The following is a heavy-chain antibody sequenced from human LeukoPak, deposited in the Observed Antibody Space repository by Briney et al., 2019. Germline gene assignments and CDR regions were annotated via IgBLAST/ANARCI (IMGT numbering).Heavy chain of an antibody. CDR1: GFTFSTYA. J-gene: IGHJ3*02. CDR2: INPNSGGT. CDR3: AGRTSVTTFAFDI. Sequence: GGSLRLSCAASGFTFSTYAMHWVRQAPGQGLEWMGWINPNSGGTNYAQKFQGRVTMTRDTSISTVYMELSRLRSDDTAVYYCAGRTSVTTFAFDIWGQGTMVTVSS. V-gene: IGHV1-2*02. D-gene: IGHD4-17*01.